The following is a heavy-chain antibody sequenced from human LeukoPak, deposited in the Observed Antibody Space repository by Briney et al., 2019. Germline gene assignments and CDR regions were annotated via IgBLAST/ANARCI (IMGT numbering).Heavy chain of an antibody. V-gene: IGHV3-21*01. CDR2: ISSSSTYI. D-gene: IGHD6-13*01. J-gene: IGHJ6*03. CDR1: GFTFSTYS. Sequence: PGGSLRLSCAASGFTFSTYSMNWVRQAPGKGLGWVSSISSSSTYIYYADSVKGRFTISRDNAKNSLYLQMNSLRAEDTAVYYCARDDSSSWTRYYYYYYMDVWGKGTTVTVSS. CDR3: ARDDSSSWTRYYYYYYMDV.